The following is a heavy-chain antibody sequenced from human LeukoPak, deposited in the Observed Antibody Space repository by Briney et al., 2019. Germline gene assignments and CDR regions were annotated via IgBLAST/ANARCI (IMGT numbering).Heavy chain of an antibody. J-gene: IGHJ4*02. V-gene: IGHV4-30-2*01. D-gene: IGHD4-11*01. Sequence: SETLSLTCAVSGGSISSGGYSWSWIRQPPGKGLEWIGYIYHSGSTYYNPSLKSRVTISVDRSKNQFSLKLSSVTAADTAVYYCARVYSNYFDYWGQGTLVTVSS. CDR1: GGSISSGGYS. CDR3: ARVYSNYFDY. CDR2: IYHSGST.